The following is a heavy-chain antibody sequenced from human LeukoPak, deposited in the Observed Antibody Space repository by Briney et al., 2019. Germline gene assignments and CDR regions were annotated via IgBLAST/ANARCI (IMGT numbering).Heavy chain of an antibody. V-gene: IGHV3-48*03. CDR2: ISSSGSTI. CDR1: GFTFSSYE. D-gene: IGHD5-12*01. Sequence: GGSLRLSCAASGFTFSSYEMNWVRQAPGKGLEWVSYISSSGSTIYYADSVKGRFTIFRDNAKNSLYLQMNSLRAEDTAVYYCASTSGGYAAAIDYWGQGTLVTVSS. J-gene: IGHJ4*02. CDR3: ASTSGGYAAAIDY.